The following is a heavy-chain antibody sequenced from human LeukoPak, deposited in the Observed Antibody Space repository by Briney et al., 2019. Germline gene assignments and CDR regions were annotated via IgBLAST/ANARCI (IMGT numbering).Heavy chain of an antibody. CDR3: ATAAYDFWSDGYFDY. Sequence: GGSLRLSCAASGFTFSSYSMNWVRQAPGKGLEWVSSISSSSSYIYYADSVKGRFTISRDNAKNSLYLQMNSLRAEDTAVYYCATAAYDFWSDGYFDYWGQGTLVTASS. CDR1: GFTFSSYS. CDR2: ISSSSSYI. V-gene: IGHV3-21*01. J-gene: IGHJ4*02. D-gene: IGHD3-3*01.